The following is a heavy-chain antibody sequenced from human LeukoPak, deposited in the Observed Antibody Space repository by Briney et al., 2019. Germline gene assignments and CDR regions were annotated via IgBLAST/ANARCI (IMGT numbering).Heavy chain of an antibody. CDR1: GGTFSSYA. CDR2: IIPIFGTA. V-gene: IGHV1-69*13. CDR3: ARETQYYYDSSGYYGEWGY. J-gene: IGHJ4*02. D-gene: IGHD3-22*01. Sequence: SVKVSCKASGGTFSSYAISWVRQAPGQGLEWMGGIIPIFGTANYAQKLQGRVTITADESTSTAYMELSSLRSEDTAVYYCARETQYYYDSSGYYGEWGYWGQGTLVTVSS.